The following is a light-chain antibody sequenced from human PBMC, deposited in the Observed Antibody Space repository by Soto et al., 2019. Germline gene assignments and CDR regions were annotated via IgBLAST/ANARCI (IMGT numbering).Light chain of an antibody. CDR1: QTVSRS. J-gene: IGKJ4*01. CDR3: QQYFTSPLT. V-gene: IGKV3-15*01. Sequence: EVVLTQSPATLSVSPGERATLSCRASQTVSRSLAWYQQKPGQAPRLLIYGASTRATGIPARFSGSGSGTEFTLTISSLQSEDFAMYYCQQYFTSPLTFGGGTKVDIK. CDR2: GAS.